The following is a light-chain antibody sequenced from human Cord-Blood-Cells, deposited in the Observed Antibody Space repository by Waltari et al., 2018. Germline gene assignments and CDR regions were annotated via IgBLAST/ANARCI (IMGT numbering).Light chain of an antibody. Sequence: EIVMTQSPATLSVSPGARATLPCRASQGVSSHLAGYQQEPGQAPRLLISGASTRATGIPAGFSGSGSGTEFTHTIGSLQSEDFAVYYFQKYNNWPLYSCGQGTKLEIK. V-gene: IGKV3-15*01. CDR1: QGVSSH. J-gene: IGKJ2*03. CDR2: GAS. CDR3: QKYNNWPLYS.